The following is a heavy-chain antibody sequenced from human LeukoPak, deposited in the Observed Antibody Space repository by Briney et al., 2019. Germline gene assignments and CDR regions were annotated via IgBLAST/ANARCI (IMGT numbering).Heavy chain of an antibody. CDR3: ARDTNGWNDY. Sequence: QPGGSLRLSCAASGFTFSSYWMTWVRQAPGKGLEGVANIKQDGSVKQYVGSVKGRFTISRDNAKNSLYLQMNSLRAEDTAVYYCARDTNGWNDYWGQGTLVTVSS. D-gene: IGHD2-8*01. CDR2: IKQDGSVK. CDR1: GFTFSSYW. V-gene: IGHV3-7*01. J-gene: IGHJ4*02.